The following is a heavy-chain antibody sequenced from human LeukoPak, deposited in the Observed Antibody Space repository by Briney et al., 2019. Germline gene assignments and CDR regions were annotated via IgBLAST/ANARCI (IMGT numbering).Heavy chain of an antibody. V-gene: IGHV4-59*01. CDR2: IYCSGST. J-gene: IGHJ6*02. Sequence: SETLSLTCTVSGGSISSYYWSWIRQPPGKGLEWIGYIYCSGSTNYNPSLKSRVTISVDTSKNQFSLKLSSVTAADTAVYYCARSLVRGVIPYGMDVWGQGTTVTVSS. CDR1: GGSISSYY. D-gene: IGHD3-10*01. CDR3: ARSLVRGVIPYGMDV.